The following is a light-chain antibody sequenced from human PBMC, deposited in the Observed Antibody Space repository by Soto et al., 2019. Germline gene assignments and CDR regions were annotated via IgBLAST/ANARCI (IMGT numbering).Light chain of an antibody. CDR3: QAWDSSTVV. Sequence: SYELPQPPSVSVSPGQTASITCSGDQLGDKYACWYQQKPGQSPVLVIYYDSKRPSGIPERFSGSNSGNTATLTISGTQAMDEADYYCQAWDSSTVVFGGGTKLTVL. J-gene: IGLJ2*01. CDR1: QLGDKY. CDR2: YDS. V-gene: IGLV3-1*01.